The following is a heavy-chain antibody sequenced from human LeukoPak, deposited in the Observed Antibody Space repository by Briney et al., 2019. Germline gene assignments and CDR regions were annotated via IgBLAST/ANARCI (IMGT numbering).Heavy chain of an antibody. D-gene: IGHD3-16*02. J-gene: IGHJ4*02. Sequence: ASVKVSCKASGYTFTSYYMHWVRQAPGQGLEWMGIINPSGGSTSYAQKFQGRVTITADESTSTAYMELSSLRSEDTAVYYCARELRLGELSLSFDYWGQGTLVTVSS. CDR3: ARELRLGELSLSFDY. CDR2: INPSGGST. V-gene: IGHV1-46*01. CDR1: GYTFTSYY.